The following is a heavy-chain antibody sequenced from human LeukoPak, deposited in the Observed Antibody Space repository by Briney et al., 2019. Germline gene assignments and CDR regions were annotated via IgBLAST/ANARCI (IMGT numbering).Heavy chain of an antibody. CDR1: GFTFNNYA. J-gene: IGHJ4*02. D-gene: IGHD6-13*01. Sequence: GGSLRLSCAASGFTFNNYAMNWVRQAPGKGLEWVSGISGFGGSTYYAPSVKGRLTISRDNFGNMLYLHLDSLRVEDTAIYYCARRSGSSWSSFDYWGQGALVTVSS. V-gene: IGHV3-23*01. CDR3: ARRSGSSWSSFDY. CDR2: ISGFGGST.